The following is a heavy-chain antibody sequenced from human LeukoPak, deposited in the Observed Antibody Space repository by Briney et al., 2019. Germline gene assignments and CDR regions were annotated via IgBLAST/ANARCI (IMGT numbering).Heavy chain of an antibody. Sequence: ASVKVSCKASGYTFSLYAFSWLRQAPGHALEWMGWISAYTGNTNYAQKFQGRVTMTTDTSTSTAYMELRSLRSEDTAVYYCAREPYSSGYYYYMDVWGKGTKVTVSS. CDR3: AREPYSSGYYYYMDV. D-gene: IGHD3-22*01. CDR1: GYTFSLYA. J-gene: IGHJ6*03. CDR2: ISAYTGNT. V-gene: IGHV1-18*01.